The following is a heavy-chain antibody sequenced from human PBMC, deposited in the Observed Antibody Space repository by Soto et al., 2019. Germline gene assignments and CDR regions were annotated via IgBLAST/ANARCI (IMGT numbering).Heavy chain of an antibody. Sequence: ASVKVSCKASGGTFSSYAISWVRQAPGQGLEWMGGIIPIFGTANYARKFQGRVTITADESTSTAYMELSSLRSEDTAVYYCARAGLVGATTGFDYWGQGTLVTVSS. D-gene: IGHD1-26*01. CDR2: IIPIFGTA. CDR3: ARAGLVGATTGFDY. CDR1: GGTFSSYA. J-gene: IGHJ4*02. V-gene: IGHV1-69*13.